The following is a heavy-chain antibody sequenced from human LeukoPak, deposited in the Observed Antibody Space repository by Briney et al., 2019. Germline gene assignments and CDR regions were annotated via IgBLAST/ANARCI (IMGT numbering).Heavy chain of an antibody. J-gene: IGHJ6*03. Sequence: ASVKVSCKASGYTFTGYYMHWVRQAPGQGLQWMGWINPNGGDTNYAQKLQGRVTMTTDTSTSTAYMELRSLRSDDTAVYYCARDSRDSTYYMDVWGKGTTVTVSS. V-gene: IGHV1-2*02. CDR3: ARDSRDSTYYMDV. CDR2: INPNGGDT. D-gene: IGHD2-21*01. CDR1: GYTFTGYY.